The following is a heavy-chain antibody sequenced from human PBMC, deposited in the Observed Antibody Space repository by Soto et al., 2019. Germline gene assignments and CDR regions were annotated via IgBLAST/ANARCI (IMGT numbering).Heavy chain of an antibody. D-gene: IGHD1-1*01. V-gene: IGHV1-2*02. J-gene: IGHJ5*02. CDR2: INPKTGDT. CDR3: ATGTNGTTGWYRP. CDR1: GYTFTDFY. Sequence: QEQLVQSGTEVKKPGASVTVSCKSSGYTFTDFYLHWLRQAPGQGLEWVGWINPKTGDTKSSQKFQGRVTMSRDTSVSTDYIDLTSSTSDDTAMYYCATGTNGTTGWYRPWGQGTRVTVSS.